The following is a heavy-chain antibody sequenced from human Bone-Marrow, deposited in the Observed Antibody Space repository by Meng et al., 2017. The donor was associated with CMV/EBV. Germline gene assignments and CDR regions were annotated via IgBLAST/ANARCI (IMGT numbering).Heavy chain of an antibody. V-gene: IGHV3-20*04. J-gene: IGHJ4*02. CDR2: INWNGGST. CDR1: GFTFSSYA. D-gene: IGHD5-24*01. Sequence: GESLKISCAASGFTFSSYAMSWVRQAPGKGLEWVSGINWNGGSTGYADSVKGRFTISRDNAKNSLYLQMNSLRAEDTALYYCARGNHGLQHNWGQGTLVTVSS. CDR3: ARGNHGLQHN.